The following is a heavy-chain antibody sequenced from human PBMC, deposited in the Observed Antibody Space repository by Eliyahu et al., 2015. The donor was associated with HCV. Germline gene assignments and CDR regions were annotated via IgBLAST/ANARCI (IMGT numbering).Heavy chain of an antibody. CDR2: IYYSGST. D-gene: IGHD3-3*01. Sequence: QLQLQESGPGLVKPSETLSLTCTVXGGSISSSSYYWGWIRQPPGKGLEWIGSIYYSGSTYYNPSLKSRVTISVDTSKNQFSLKLSSVTAADTAVYYCARQRTDYDFWSGYLHDYWGQGTLVTVSS. V-gene: IGHV4-39*01. J-gene: IGHJ4*02. CDR1: GGSISSSSYY. CDR3: ARQRTDYDFWSGYLHDY.